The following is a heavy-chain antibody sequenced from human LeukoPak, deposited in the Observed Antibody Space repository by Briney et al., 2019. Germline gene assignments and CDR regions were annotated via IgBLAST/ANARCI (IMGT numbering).Heavy chain of an antibody. CDR1: GFTFSSYA. CDR3: ARAYYYGSGRVFDY. Sequence: SGGSLRLSCAASGFTFSSYAMSWVRQAPGKGLEWVAVIWYDGSNKYYADSVKGRFTISRDNSKNTLYLQMNSLRAEDTAVYYCARAYYYGSGRVFDYWGQGTLVTVSS. V-gene: IGHV3-33*08. CDR2: IWYDGSNK. D-gene: IGHD3-10*01. J-gene: IGHJ4*02.